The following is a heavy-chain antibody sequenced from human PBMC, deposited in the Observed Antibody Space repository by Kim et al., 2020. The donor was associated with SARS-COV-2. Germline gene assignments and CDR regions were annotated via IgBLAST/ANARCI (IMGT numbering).Heavy chain of an antibody. Sequence: GGSLRLSCAASGFTFSTYGMHWVRQAPGKGLEWVAVIWYDGSNKYYADSVKGRFTISRDNSKNTLYLQMNSLRAEDTALYYCAREPLNNYDFWSGYIYYFDYWGPGTLVTVSS. CDR1: GFTFSTYG. CDR3: AREPLNNYDFWSGYIYYFDY. V-gene: IGHV3-33*01. CDR2: IWYDGSNK. J-gene: IGHJ4*02. D-gene: IGHD3-3*01.